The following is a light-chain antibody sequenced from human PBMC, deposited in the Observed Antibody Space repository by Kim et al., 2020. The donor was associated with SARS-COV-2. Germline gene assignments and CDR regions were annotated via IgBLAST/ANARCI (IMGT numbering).Light chain of an antibody. CDR1: QGISSY. J-gene: IGKJ5*01. V-gene: IGKV1-9*01. Sequence: IQLTQSPSSLSASIGDRVTITCRASQGISSYLAWYQQKPGKAPKLLIYGASTLQNGVPSRFSGRGSGTDFTLTINTLQPEDFATYFCEQLDDYPNTFGQGTRLEIK. CDR3: EQLDDYPNT. CDR2: GAS.